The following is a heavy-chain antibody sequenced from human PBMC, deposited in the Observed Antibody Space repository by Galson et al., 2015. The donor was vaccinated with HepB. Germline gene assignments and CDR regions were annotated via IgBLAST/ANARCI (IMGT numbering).Heavy chain of an antibody. Sequence: PALVKPTQTLTLTCTFSGFSLSTNGVGVGWIRQPPGKALEWLALIYWDDDKRYSPSLRSRLTLTKDTSGTQVVLTMTNMDPVDTATYYCAHRSLGFRNTWDADAFDIWGQGTMVTVSS. V-gene: IGHV2-5*02. CDR2: IYWDDDK. D-gene: IGHD1-26*01. J-gene: IGHJ3*02. CDR3: AHRSLGFRNTWDADAFDI. CDR1: GFSLSTNGVG.